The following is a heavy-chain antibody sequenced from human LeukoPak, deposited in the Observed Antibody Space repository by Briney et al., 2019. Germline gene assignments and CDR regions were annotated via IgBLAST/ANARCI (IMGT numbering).Heavy chain of an antibody. CDR3: ARHVVSFNWFDP. V-gene: IGHV4-61*05. Sequence: SETLSLTCTVSGGSIRSSSYYWSWIRQPPGKGLEWIGYIYYSGNTNYNPSLKSRVTISVDTSKNQFSLKLGSVTAADTAVYYCARHVVSFNWFDPWGQGTLVTVSS. CDR1: GGSIRSSSYY. D-gene: IGHD2-2*01. CDR2: IYYSGNT. J-gene: IGHJ5*02.